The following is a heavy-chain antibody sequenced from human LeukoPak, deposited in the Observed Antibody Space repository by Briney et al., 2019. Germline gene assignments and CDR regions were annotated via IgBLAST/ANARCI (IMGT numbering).Heavy chain of an antibody. V-gene: IGHV3-30*18. CDR3: AKDAYDGGSSWEYYYYGMDV. CDR2: ISYDGSNK. CDR1: GFTFSSYG. D-gene: IGHD6-13*01. J-gene: IGHJ6*02. Sequence: QSGGSLRLSCAASGFTFSSYGMHWVRQAPGKGLECVAVISYDGSNKYYADSVKGRFTISRDNSKNTLYLQMNSLRAEDTAVYYCAKDAYDGGSSWEYYYYGMDVWGQGTTVTVSS.